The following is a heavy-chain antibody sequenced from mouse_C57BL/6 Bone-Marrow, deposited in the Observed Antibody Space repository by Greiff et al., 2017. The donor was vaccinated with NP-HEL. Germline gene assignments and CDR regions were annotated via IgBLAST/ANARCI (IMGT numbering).Heavy chain of an antibody. CDR3: ASGLRDAMDY. V-gene: IGHV2-6*01. J-gene: IGHJ4*01. D-gene: IGHD2-4*01. CDR2: IWGVGST. Sequence: VQRVESGPGLVAPSQSLSITCTVSGFSLTSYGVDWVRQSPGKGLEWLGVIWGVGSTNYNSALKSRLSISKDNSKSQVFLKMNSLQTDDTAMYYCASGLRDAMDYWGQGTSVTVSS. CDR1: GFSLTSYG.